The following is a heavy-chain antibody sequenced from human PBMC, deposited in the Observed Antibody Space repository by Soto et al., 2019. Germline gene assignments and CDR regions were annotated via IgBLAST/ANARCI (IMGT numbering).Heavy chain of an antibody. CDR3: ARSSVPYFYYYGMDV. Sequence: GGSLILSCAASGFTFSSSDMHWVRQAPGKGLEWLAVISDDGSNKYYADSVKGRFTISRDNSKNTLYLQMNSLRAEDTAVYYCARSSVPYFYYYGMDVWGQGTTVTSP. J-gene: IGHJ6*02. CDR2: ISDDGSNK. V-gene: IGHV3-30*03. CDR1: GFTFSSSD.